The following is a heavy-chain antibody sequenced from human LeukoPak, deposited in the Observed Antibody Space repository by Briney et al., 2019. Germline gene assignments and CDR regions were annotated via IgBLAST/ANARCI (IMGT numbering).Heavy chain of an antibody. V-gene: IGHV1-69*13. CDR3: ASQVRLAARFVGGLDYYYMDV. J-gene: IGHJ6*03. CDR1: GGTFTIYA. CDR2: IIPIFGTA. D-gene: IGHD6-6*01. Sequence: ASVKVSCKASGGTFTIYAISWVRHAPGQGLEWMGGIIPIFGTANYAQKFQGRVTITADESTSTAYMELSSLRSEDTAVYYCASQVRLAARFVGGLDYYYMDVWGKGTTVTVSS.